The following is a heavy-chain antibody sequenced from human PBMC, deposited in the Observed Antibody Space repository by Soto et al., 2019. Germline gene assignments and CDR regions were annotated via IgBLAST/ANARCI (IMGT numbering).Heavy chain of an antibody. D-gene: IGHD3-9*01. V-gene: IGHV4-59*01. Sequence: SETLSLTCNVSGASMRSYSWTWMRLSPGKGLEWIGDIFYSGSSNLNPSLRSRLSISIDTSKNKFSLMLKSVTAADTAVYYCARDLRCCGLDVWCEGTTVTVSS. CDR2: IFYSGSS. CDR3: ARDLRCCGLDV. J-gene: IGHJ6*04. CDR1: GASMRSYS.